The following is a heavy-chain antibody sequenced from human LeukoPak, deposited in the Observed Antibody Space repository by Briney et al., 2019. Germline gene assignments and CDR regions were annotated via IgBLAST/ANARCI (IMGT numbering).Heavy chain of an antibody. CDR3: ARRTGTYYYDSSGYSPWRYYFDY. CDR2: IYYSGST. V-gene: IGHV4-39*01. J-gene: IGHJ4*02. Sequence: SETLSLTCTVSGGSISSSSYYWGWIRQPPGKGLEWIGSIYYSGSTYYNPSLKSRVTISVDTSKNQFSLKLSSVTAADTAVFYCARRTGTYYYDSSGYSPWRYYFDYWGQGTLVTVSS. D-gene: IGHD3-22*01. CDR1: GGSISSSSYY.